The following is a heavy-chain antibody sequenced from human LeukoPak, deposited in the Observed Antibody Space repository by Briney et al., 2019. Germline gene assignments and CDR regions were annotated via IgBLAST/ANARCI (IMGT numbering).Heavy chain of an antibody. CDR1: GGSISSYY. D-gene: IGHD6-19*01. CDR3: ARDLDSGSGWYEGY. CDR2: IYTSGSI. V-gene: IGHV4-4*07. Sequence: SETLSLTCTVSGGSISSYYWSWIRQPAGKRLEWIGRIYTSGSINYNPSLKSRVTMSVDTSKNQFSLKLSSVTAADTAVYYCARDLDSGSGWYEGYWGQGTLVTVSS. J-gene: IGHJ4*02.